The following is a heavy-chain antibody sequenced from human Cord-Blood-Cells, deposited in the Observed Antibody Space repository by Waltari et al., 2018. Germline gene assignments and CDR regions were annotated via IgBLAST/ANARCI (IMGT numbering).Heavy chain of an antibody. D-gene: IGHD3-10*01. Sequence: QVQLQESGPGLVKPSETLSLTCTVSGGSLSSYYWSWIRQPPGKGLEWIGYIYYRGNTNYNPSLKSRVTISVDTSKNQFSLKLSSVTAADTAVYYCARQGSGSYDAFDIWGQGTMVTVSS. V-gene: IGHV4-59*08. CDR1: GGSLSSYY. CDR2: IYYRGNT. J-gene: IGHJ3*02. CDR3: ARQGSGSYDAFDI.